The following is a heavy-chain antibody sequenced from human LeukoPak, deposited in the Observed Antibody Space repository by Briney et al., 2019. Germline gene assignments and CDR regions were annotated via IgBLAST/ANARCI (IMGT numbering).Heavy chain of an antibody. CDR2: IIPILGIA. V-gene: IGHV1-69*04. Sequence: GASVKVSCKASGGTSSSYAISWVRQAPGQGLEWMGRIIPILGIANYAQKFQGRVTITGDKSTSTAYMELSSLRSEDTAVYYCARNYVDTAMAYYYGMDVWGQGTTVTVSS. J-gene: IGHJ6*02. CDR1: GGTSSSYA. D-gene: IGHD5-18*01. CDR3: ARNYVDTAMAYYYGMDV.